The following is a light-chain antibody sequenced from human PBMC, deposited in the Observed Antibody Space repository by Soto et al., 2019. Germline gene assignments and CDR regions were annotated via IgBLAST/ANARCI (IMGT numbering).Light chain of an antibody. V-gene: IGLV2-8*01. Sequence: QSVLPQPPSASGSPGQSVTISCTGTSSDVGGYNCVSWYQQHPGKAPKLMIYEVSKRPSGVPDRFSGSKSGNTASLTVSGLQAEDEADYYCSSYAGSNIPVVFGGGTKLTVL. J-gene: IGLJ2*01. CDR2: EVS. CDR3: SSYAGSNIPVV. CDR1: SSDVGGYNC.